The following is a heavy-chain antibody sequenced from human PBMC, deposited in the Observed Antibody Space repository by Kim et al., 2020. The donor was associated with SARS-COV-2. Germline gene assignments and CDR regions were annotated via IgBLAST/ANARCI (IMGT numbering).Heavy chain of an antibody. CDR1: GYSFTSYW. Sequence: GESLKISCKGSGYSFTSYWISWVRQMPGKGLEWMGRIDPSDSYTNYSPSFQGHVTISADKSISTAYLQWSSLKASDTAMYYCARLEYYYGSGRDAFDIWGQGTMVTVSS. J-gene: IGHJ3*02. D-gene: IGHD3-10*01. CDR3: ARLEYYYGSGRDAFDI. CDR2: IDPSDSYT. V-gene: IGHV5-10-1*01.